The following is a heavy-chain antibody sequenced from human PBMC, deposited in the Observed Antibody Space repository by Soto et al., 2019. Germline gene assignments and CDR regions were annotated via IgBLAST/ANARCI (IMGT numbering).Heavy chain of an antibody. CDR2: INTYNGNT. V-gene: IGHV1-18*01. D-gene: IGHD2-2*01. Sequence: QVQLVQSGGEVEKPGASVKVSCKTSAYTFTNYGFTWVRQAPGQGLEWMGWINTYNGNTKYAQNLQGRVTMTTDTFTSTAYLELRSLRSDDTAIYYCARGYCSGTTCPRSWSDPWGQGTLVTVSS. CDR3: ARGYCSGTTCPRSWSDP. J-gene: IGHJ5*02. CDR1: AYTFTNYG.